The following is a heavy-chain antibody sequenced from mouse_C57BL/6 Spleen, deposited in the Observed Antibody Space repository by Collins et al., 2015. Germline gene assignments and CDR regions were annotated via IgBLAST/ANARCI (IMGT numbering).Heavy chain of an antibody. CDR3: ARSYYSNYDFAY. CDR2: IYPGSGST. D-gene: IGHD2-5*01. Sequence: QVQLQQPGAELVKPGASVKMSCKASGYTFTSYWITWVKQRPGQGLEWIGDIYPGSGSTNYNEKFKSKATLTVDTSSSTAYMQLSSLTSEDSAVYYCARSYYSNYDFAYWGQGTLVTVSA. CDR1: GYTFTSYW. J-gene: IGHJ3*01. V-gene: IGHV1-55*01.